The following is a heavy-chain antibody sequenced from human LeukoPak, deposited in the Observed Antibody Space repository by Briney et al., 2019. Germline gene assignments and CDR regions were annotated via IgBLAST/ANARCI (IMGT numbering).Heavy chain of an antibody. D-gene: IGHD3/OR15-3a*01. CDR3: ATPGPDWGDAFDI. Sequence: ASVKVSCKVFGYSVMELSTHWVRQAPGKGLEWMGGFDPEDGETIYAQKFQGRVTMTEDTSTDTAYMELSSLRSEDTAVYYCATPGPDWGDAFDIWGQGTMVAVSS. J-gene: IGHJ3*02. V-gene: IGHV1-24*01. CDR1: GYSVMELS. CDR2: FDPEDGET.